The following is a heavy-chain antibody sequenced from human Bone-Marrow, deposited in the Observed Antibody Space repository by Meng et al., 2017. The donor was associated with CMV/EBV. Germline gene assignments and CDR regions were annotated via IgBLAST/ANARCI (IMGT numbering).Heavy chain of an antibody. D-gene: IGHD3-3*01. J-gene: IGHJ6*02. CDR2: ISWNSNSI. CDR1: GFRFDDYA. V-gene: IGHV3-9*01. CDR3: VKDGFGVVPDYYYALDV. Sequence: SLKISCAAAGFRFDDYAMHWVRQAPGKGLEWVSGISWNSNSIGYADSVKGRFTISRDNAKNSLYLQMNSLRAEDTALYYCVKDGFGVVPDYYYALDVWVQGTTVTVSS.